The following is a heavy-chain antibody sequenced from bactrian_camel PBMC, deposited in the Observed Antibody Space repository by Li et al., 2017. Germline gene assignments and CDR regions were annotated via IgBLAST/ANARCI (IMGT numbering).Heavy chain of an antibody. V-gene: IGHV3S55*01. CDR1: AYTPTSVR. J-gene: IGHJ4*01. Sequence: QVQLVESGGGSVQAGGSLRLNCAFDAYTPTSVRMAWFRQAPGKEREGVAAIDSDGSSSYADSVKGRFTISKDTVKNTLYLQMNSLEPEDTAMYYCAADFVNLQLARSYNYWGQGTQVTVS. CDR2: IDSDGSS. D-gene: IGHD7*01. CDR3: AADFVNLQLARSYNY.